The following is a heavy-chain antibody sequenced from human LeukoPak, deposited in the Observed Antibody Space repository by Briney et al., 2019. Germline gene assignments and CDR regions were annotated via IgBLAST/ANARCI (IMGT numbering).Heavy chain of an antibody. CDR2: TYYRSKWYN. CDR3: ASAGGVRGYAFDI. J-gene: IGHJ3*02. CDR1: GDSVSSNSAA. D-gene: IGHD3-3*01. V-gene: IGHV6-1*01. Sequence: SQTLSLTCAISGDSVSSNSAAWTWIRQSPSRGLEWLGRTYYRSKWYNDYAVSVKSRITINPDTSKNQFSLQLNSVTPEDTAVYYCASAGGVRGYAFDIWGQGTMVTVSS.